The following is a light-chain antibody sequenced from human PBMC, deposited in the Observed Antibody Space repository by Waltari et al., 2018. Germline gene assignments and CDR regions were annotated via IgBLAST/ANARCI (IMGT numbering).Light chain of an antibody. V-gene: IGLV2-14*03. CDR2: DVS. CDR1: SNDVGGYNS. J-gene: IGLJ2*01. Sequence: QSALTQPASVSGSPGQSVTIFCTGTSNDVGGYNSVSWYQDQPGQAPRVVIYDVSDRPSGVSDRFSGSKSVNTASLTISGLQAEDAADYYCSSQSSNNVVLFGGGTKLTVL. CDR3: SSQSSNNVVL.